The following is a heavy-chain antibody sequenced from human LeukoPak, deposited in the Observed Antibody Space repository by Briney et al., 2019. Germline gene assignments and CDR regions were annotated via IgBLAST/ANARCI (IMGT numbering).Heavy chain of an antibody. J-gene: IGHJ6*03. D-gene: IGHD1-14*01. V-gene: IGHV1-2*02. Sequence: ASVKVSCKASGYTFTGYYMHRVRQAPGQGLEWMGWINPNSGGTNYAQKFQGRVTMTRDTSISTAYMELSRLRSDDTAVYYCARDRTRYYYYSYMDVWGKGTAVTISS. CDR2: INPNSGGT. CDR1: GYTFTGYY. CDR3: ARDRTRYYYYSYMDV.